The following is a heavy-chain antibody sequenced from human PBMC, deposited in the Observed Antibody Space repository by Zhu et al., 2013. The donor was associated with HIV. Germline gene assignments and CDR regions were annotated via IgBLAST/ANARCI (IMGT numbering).Heavy chain of an antibody. V-gene: IGHV1-18*04. CDR3: ARNTLRSLDY. J-gene: IGHJ4*02. Sequence: QVQLVQSGAEVKKPGASVKVSCKASGYTFTGYYMHWVRQAPGQGLEWIGWISTHNDNTYFPQRFRDRVTVTTDTSSNTTYLYLWSLKSDDAAIYYCARNTLRSLDYWGQGTLVTVSS. D-gene: IGHD3-3*01. CDR1: GYTFTGYY. CDR2: ISTHNDNT.